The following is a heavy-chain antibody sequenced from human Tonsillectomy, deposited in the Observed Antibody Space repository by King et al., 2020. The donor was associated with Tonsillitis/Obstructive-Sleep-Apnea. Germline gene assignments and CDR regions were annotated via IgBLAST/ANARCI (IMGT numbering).Heavy chain of an antibody. J-gene: IGHJ6*02. D-gene: IGHD4-17*01. CDR1: GGSFSGYY. CDR3: TRGLDDYGENIPYGMDV. V-gene: IGHV4-34*01. Sequence: VQLQQWGAGLFKPSETLSLTCAVYGGSFSGYYWSWIRQPPGKGLEWIGEINHSGSTNYNPSLKSRVTISVDTSKNQFSLKLSSVTAADTAVYYCTRGLDDYGENIPYGMDVWGQGTTVTVSS. CDR2: INHSGST.